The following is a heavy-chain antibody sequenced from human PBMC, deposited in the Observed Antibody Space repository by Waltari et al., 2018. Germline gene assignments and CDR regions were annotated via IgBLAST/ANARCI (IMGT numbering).Heavy chain of an antibody. D-gene: IGHD2-8*02. CDR1: GNPFSNSP. J-gene: IGHJ2*01. CDR2: IIPIFGAP. CDR3: AISTGSDWYFDL. V-gene: IGHV1-69*01. Sequence: QVPLVQSGAEVKKPGSSVTVSCTASGNPFSNSPIAWVRQAPGQGLEWMGGIIPIFGAPKSAQKFQGRVTITADESTSTAYMALSSLRSDDTAVYYCAISTGSDWYFDLWGRGTLVTVSS.